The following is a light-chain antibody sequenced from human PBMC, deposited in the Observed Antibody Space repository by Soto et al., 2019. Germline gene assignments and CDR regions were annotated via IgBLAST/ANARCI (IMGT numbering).Light chain of an antibody. Sequence: QSVLTQPASVSGSPGQSITISCTGTSSDVGANNYVSWYQQHPGKAPKVMIYEVSNRPSGVSNRFSGSKFGNTASLIISGLQADDEADYYCSSYTRRRTLVFGTGTKLTVL. CDR1: SSDVGANNY. CDR2: EVS. CDR3: SSYTRRRTLV. J-gene: IGLJ1*01. V-gene: IGLV2-14*01.